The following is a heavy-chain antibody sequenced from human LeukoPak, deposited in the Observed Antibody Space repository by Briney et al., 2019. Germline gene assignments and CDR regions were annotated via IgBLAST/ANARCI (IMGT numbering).Heavy chain of an antibody. CDR2: ISSSSSII. CDR1: GFTFSSYS. V-gene: IGHV3-48*01. Sequence: GGSLRLSCAASGFTFSSYSMNWVRQAPGKGLEWVSYISSSSSIIYYADSVKGRFTISRDNAKNSLYLQMNSLRAEDTAVYYCARGGAPYYYGSGSYWFDPWGQGTLVTVSS. J-gene: IGHJ5*02. D-gene: IGHD3-10*01. CDR3: ARGGAPYYYGSGSYWFDP.